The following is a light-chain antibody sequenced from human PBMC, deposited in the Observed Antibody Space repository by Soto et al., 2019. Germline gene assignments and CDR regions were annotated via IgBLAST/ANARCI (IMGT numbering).Light chain of an antibody. V-gene: IGKV3-20*01. Sequence: EIVLTQSPGTLSLSPGKRGTISCRASQSVSSSYLAWYQQKPGQAPRLLIYGASSRATGIPDRFSGSGSGTDFTLTISRLEPEDFAVYYCQQYGSSPQTFGQGTKVDIK. CDR1: QSVSSSY. J-gene: IGKJ1*01. CDR3: QQYGSSPQT. CDR2: GAS.